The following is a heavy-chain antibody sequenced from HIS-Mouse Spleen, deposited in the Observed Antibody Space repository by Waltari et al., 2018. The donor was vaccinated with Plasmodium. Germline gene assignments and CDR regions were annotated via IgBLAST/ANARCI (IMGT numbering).Heavy chain of an antibody. CDR2: IKQDGSEK. D-gene: IGHD6-13*01. CDR3: ASSWYWYFDL. J-gene: IGHJ2*01. Sequence: VQLVASGGGLVQPGGSLRLSGAASGFTFGCYWMSWVRQAPGKGLEWVANIKQDGSEKYYVDSVKGRFTISRDNAKNSLYLQMNSLRAEDTAVYYCASSWYWYFDLWGRGTLVTVSS. V-gene: IGHV3-7*01. CDR1: GFTFGCYW.